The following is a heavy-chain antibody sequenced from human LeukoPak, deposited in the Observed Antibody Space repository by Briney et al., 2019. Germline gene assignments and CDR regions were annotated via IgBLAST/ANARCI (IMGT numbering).Heavy chain of an antibody. CDR2: IGTAGDP. CDR3: ARGGVYCSGGSCYEAFDI. V-gene: IGHV3-13*05. D-gene: IGHD2-15*01. Sequence: PGGSLRLSCAASGFTFSSYDMHWVRQATGKGLDWVSDIGTAGDPYYPGSVKGRFTISRENAKNSLYLQMNSLRAGDTAVYYCARGGVYCSGGSCYEAFDIWGQGTMVTVSS. CDR1: GFTFSSYD. J-gene: IGHJ3*02.